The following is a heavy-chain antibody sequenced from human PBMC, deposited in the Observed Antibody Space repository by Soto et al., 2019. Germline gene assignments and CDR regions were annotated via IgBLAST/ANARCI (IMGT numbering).Heavy chain of an antibody. CDR2: MNPNSGNT. D-gene: IGHD2-2*01. Sequence: ASVKVSCKASGYTFTSYDINWVRQATGQGLEWMGWMNPNSGNTGYAQKFQGRVTMTRNTSISTAYMELSSLRSEDTAVYYCARRLVRAVVPAAIALGYWGQGTLVTVYS. V-gene: IGHV1-8*01. CDR3: ARRLVRAVVPAAIALGY. CDR1: GYTFTSYD. J-gene: IGHJ4*02.